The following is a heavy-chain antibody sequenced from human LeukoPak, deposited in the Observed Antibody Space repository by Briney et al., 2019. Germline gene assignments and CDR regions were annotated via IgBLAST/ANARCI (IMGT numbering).Heavy chain of an antibody. CDR3: AKSAVAGTGGYFDY. J-gene: IGHJ4*02. Sequence: PGGSLRLSCAASGFTFDDYAMHWVRQAPGKGLEWVSGISWNSGSIGYADSVKGRFTISRDNAKNSLYLQMNSLRAEDMALYYCAKSAVAGTGGYFDYWGQGTLVTVSS. D-gene: IGHD6-19*01. CDR2: ISWNSGSI. V-gene: IGHV3-9*03. CDR1: GFTFDDYA.